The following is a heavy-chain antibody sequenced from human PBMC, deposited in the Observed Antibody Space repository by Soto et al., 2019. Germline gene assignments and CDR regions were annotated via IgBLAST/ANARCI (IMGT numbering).Heavy chain of an antibody. J-gene: IGHJ4*02. V-gene: IGHV4-59*01. Sequence: ETLSLTCTVSGGFSSSYYWTWIRQPPGEELEWIGFVYYGGITNYNPSLESRVTISVDTSEDQFSLKLNSVTAADTAVYYCARGRSYCGGDCYSDYFDYWGQGTPVTVSS. CDR3: ARGRSYCGGDCYSDYFDY. CDR2: VYYGGIT. D-gene: IGHD2-21*02. CDR1: GGFSSSYY.